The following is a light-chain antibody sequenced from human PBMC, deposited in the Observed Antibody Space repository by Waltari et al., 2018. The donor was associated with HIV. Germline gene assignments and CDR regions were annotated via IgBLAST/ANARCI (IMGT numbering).Light chain of an antibody. V-gene: IGLV1-44*01. CDR1: SSNTGRNA. Sequence: QSVLPQPPPKSGTPGQRVTVPCSGSSSNTGRNAVKWYQQVPGTAPKLLIYPNNQRPSGVPDRFAGSKSGTSASLAISGLQSEDEADYYCATWDDSLNALVFGGGTKLTI. CDR3: ATWDDSLNALV. CDR2: PNN. J-gene: IGLJ2*01.